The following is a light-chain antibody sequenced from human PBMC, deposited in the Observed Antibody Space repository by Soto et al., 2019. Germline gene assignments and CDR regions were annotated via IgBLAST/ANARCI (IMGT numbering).Light chain of an antibody. CDR1: QGIGNY. Sequence: DIQMTQSPSSLSASVGDRVTITCRATQGIGNYLTWYQQKPGKVPKLLIYAASTLQPGVPSRFSGSGSGTDFTLTISNLQPEDVATYYCQQYSSPLWTFGQGTKVEIK. CDR3: QQYSSPLWT. V-gene: IGKV1-27*01. CDR2: AAS. J-gene: IGKJ1*01.